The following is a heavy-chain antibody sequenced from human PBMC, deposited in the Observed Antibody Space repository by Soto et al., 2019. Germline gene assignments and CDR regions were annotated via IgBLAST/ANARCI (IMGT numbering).Heavy chain of an antibody. V-gene: IGHV3-23*01. CDR2: ISGSGGST. CDR3: AKGASGYYYYGMHV. CDR1: GFTFSSYA. J-gene: IGHJ6*02. D-gene: IGHD3-10*01. Sequence: EVQLLESGGGLVQPGWSLRLSCAASGFTFSSYAMSWVRQAQGKGLEWVSDISGSGGSTYYADSVKVRFTISRDNSMNTLDLQMNILRAEETSVYYFAKGASGYYYYGMHVWGPGTTVTVS.